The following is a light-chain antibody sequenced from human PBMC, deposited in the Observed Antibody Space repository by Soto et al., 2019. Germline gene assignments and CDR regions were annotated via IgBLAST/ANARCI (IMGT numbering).Light chain of an antibody. CDR1: STDVGAYNY. V-gene: IGLV2-11*01. CDR2: DVY. CDR3: CSYGGSFYV. J-gene: IGLJ1*01. Sequence: QSALPQPRSVSGSPGQSVTISCTGTSTDVGAYNYVSWYQQHPGKAPKLIISDVYERPSGVPDRFSGSKSANTASLTISGLQAEDEADYYCCSYGGSFYVFGTGTKVTVL.